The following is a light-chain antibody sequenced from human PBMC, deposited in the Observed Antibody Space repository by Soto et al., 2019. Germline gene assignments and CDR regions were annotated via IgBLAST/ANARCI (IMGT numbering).Light chain of an antibody. V-gene: IGKV3-20*01. CDR2: GAS. CDR3: QHYGSSPLT. Sequence: EIVLTQSPGTLSLSPGERATLSCRASQSVNNNYLAWYQQKPGQAPRLLIYGASRRATGIPDRFSGSGSGTDFTLTISRLEPEDFALYSCQHYGSSPLTFGGGTKVEIK. J-gene: IGKJ4*01. CDR1: QSVNNNY.